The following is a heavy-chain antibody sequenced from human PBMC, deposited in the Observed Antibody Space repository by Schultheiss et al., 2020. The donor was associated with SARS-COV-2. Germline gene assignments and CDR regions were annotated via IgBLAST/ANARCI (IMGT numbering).Heavy chain of an antibody. CDR3: AAVAGPTLALDY. V-gene: IGHV3-23*01. D-gene: IGHD6-19*01. CDR2: ISGSGGST. CDR1: GFTFSSYS. Sequence: GGSLRLSCAASGFTFSSYSMNWVRQAPGKGLEWVSAISGSGGSTYYADSVKGRFTISRDNSKNTLYLQMNSLRAEDTAVYYCAAVAGPTLALDYWGQGTLVTVSS. J-gene: IGHJ4*02.